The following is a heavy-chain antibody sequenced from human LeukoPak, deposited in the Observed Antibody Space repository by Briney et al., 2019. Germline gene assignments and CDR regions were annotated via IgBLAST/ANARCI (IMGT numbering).Heavy chain of an antibody. V-gene: IGHV3-20*04. CDR3: ARGYAGGATGTLDY. J-gene: IGHJ4*02. D-gene: IGHD1-1*01. Sequence: PGGSLRLSCAASGFTFDDYGMSWVRQTPGKGLEWVSAINWNGGRTGYADSAKGRFTISRDNAKNSLYLQMNSLRAEDTAVYYCARGYAGGATGTLDYWGQGTLVTVSS. CDR1: GFTFDDYG. CDR2: INWNGGRT.